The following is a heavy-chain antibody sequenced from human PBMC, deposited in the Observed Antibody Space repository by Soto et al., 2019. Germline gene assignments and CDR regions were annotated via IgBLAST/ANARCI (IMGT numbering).Heavy chain of an antibody. J-gene: IGHJ4*02. CDR2: IIPILGRA. CDR3: AGDSGYSNYAFDF. D-gene: IGHD4-4*01. CDR1: GGSVSSST. V-gene: IGHV1-69*08. Sequence: QVQLVQSGAEVKKPGSSVKVSCEASGGSVSSSTLSWVRQAPGQGLEWMGRIIPILGRANYAQKFQDRVTITADKSTSTAYMELSSLRSEDTAVYFCAGDSGYSNYAFDFWGQGTRITVSS.